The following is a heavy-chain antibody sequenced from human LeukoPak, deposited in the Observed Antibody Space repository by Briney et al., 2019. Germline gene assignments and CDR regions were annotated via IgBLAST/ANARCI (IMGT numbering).Heavy chain of an antibody. CDR2: ISPYNGNT. CDR1: GYTFTSYG. V-gene: IGHV1-18*01. D-gene: IGHD3-22*01. Sequence: GASVKVSCKASGYTFTSYGISWVRQAPGHGLEWMGWISPYNGNTNYAQKLQGRVTVTTDTSTSTAYMELRSLRSDDTAVYYCARGYYYDSGGYSGVIWGQGTMVTVSS. CDR3: ARGYYYDSGGYSGVI. J-gene: IGHJ3*02.